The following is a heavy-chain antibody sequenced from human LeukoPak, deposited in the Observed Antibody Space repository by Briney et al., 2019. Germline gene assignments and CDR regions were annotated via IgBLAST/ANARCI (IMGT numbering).Heavy chain of an antibody. CDR1: GFTFSDYW. Sequence: GGSLRLSCAASGFTFSDYWMTWVRQAPGKGLEWVANIKQDGSDKHYVDSVKGRFIISRDNAKNSLYLQMNSLRAEDTAVYYCARRDYDFWSGYYTDAFDIWGQGTMVTVSS. D-gene: IGHD3-3*01. J-gene: IGHJ3*02. CDR2: IKQDGSDK. CDR3: ARRDYDFWSGYYTDAFDI. V-gene: IGHV3-7*01.